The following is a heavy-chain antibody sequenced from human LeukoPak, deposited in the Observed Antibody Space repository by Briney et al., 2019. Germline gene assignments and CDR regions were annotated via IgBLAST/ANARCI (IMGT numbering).Heavy chain of an antibody. Sequence: GESLKISCKHSEYSFPNYCIGWVRQMPGKGLEWMGIIYPDDSDTRYSPSFQGQVTISAARSISTAYLQWSSLKASDTAMYYCAIGRGGQQLGAYWGQGTLVTVSS. D-gene: IGHD6-13*01. J-gene: IGHJ4*02. CDR2: IYPDDSDT. V-gene: IGHV5-51*01. CDR1: EYSFPNYC. CDR3: AIGRGGQQLGAY.